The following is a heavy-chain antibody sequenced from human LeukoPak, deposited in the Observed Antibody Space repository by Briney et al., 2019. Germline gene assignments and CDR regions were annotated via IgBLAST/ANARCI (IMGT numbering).Heavy chain of an antibody. CDR2: ISGSGGST. CDR3: ARVRSDFDY. CDR1: GFTFSSYA. Sequence: GGSLRLSCAASGFTFSSYAMSWVRLAPGKGLEWVSSISGSGGSTNYADSVKGRFTISRDNSKNTLYLQMISLRAEDTAVYYCARVRSDFDYWGQGTLVTVSS. J-gene: IGHJ4*02. V-gene: IGHV3-23*01.